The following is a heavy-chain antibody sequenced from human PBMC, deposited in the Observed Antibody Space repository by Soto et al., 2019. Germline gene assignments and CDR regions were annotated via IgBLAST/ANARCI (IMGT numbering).Heavy chain of an antibody. V-gene: IGHV3-23*01. CDR3: AKGDRHYYYYTDV. CDR2: ISGSGGST. Sequence: EVQLLESAGGLVQPGGSLRLSCAASGFTFSSYAMSWVRQAPGKGLEWVSAISGSGGSTYYADSVKGRFTISRDNSKNTLYLQMNSLRDEDTAVYHCAKGDRHYYYYTDVWGKGATVTVSS. CDR1: GFTFSSYA. J-gene: IGHJ6*03.